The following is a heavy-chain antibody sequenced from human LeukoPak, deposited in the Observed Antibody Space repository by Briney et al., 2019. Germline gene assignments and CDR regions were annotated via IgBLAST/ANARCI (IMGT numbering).Heavy chain of an antibody. CDR3: ARELGYCSSTSCPFDY. D-gene: IGHD2-2*01. CDR1: GGSISSSNW. J-gene: IGHJ4*02. Sequence: SETLSLTCAVSGGSISSSNWWSWVRQPPGKGLEWIGEIYHSGSTNYNPSLKSRVTISVDTSKNQFSLKLSSVTAADTAVYYCARELGYCSSTSCPFDYWGQGTLVTVSS. V-gene: IGHV4-4*02. CDR2: IYHSGST.